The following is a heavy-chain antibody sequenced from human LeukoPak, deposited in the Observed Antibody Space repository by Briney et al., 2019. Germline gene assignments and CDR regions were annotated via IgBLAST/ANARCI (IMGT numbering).Heavy chain of an antibody. CDR1: GFTFNTYW. CDR2: IKEDGSE. D-gene: IGHD2-2*01. V-gene: IGHV3-7*01. J-gene: IGHJ5*02. CDR3: ARRGTQYCISTDCHPNWYDP. Sequence: GGSLRLSCAASGFTFNTYWMTWVRQAPGKGLEWLAQIKEDGSEKYVGSVKGRFTISRDNTKNSLFLQMNSLRAEDTAVYYCARRGTQYCISTDCHPNWYDPWGQGTLVTVSS.